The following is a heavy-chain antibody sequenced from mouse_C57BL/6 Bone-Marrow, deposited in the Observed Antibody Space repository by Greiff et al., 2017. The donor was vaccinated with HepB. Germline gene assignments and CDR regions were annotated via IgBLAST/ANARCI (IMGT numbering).Heavy chain of an antibody. CDR1: GYTFTEYT. J-gene: IGHJ4*01. CDR3: ARHEEGYGNYAMDY. CDR2: FYSGSGSI. Sequence: QVQLQQSGAELVKPGASVKLSCTASGYTFTEYTIHWVKQRSGQGLEWIWWFYSGSGSIKYNEKFKDKATLTADKSYSTVYMELSRLTSEDSAVYFYARHEEGYGNYAMDYWGQGTSLTVSS. D-gene: IGHD2-10*02. V-gene: IGHV1-62-2*01.